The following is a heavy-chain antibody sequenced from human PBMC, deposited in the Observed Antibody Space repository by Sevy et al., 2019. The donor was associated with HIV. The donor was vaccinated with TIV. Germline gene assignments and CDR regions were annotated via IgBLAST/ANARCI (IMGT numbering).Heavy chain of an antibody. Sequence: SETLSLTCTVSGDSLSNSGYYCGWIRQPPGKGLEWIGNIYYSGGTHYNPSLKSRVTLSIDTSKNQFSLKLGSVTAADTAVYFCARFPYGDYVDYFDYWGQGTLVTVSS. V-gene: IGHV4-39*01. CDR2: IYYSGGT. CDR3: ARFPYGDYVDYFDY. D-gene: IGHD4-17*01. J-gene: IGHJ4*02. CDR1: GDSLSNSGYY.